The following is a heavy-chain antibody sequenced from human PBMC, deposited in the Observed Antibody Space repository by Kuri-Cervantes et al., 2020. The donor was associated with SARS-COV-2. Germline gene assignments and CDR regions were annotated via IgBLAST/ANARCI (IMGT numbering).Heavy chain of an antibody. CDR3: ARGIGGSALCYFDY. CDR1: GDSISSSNYY. CDR2: INHSGST. J-gene: IGHJ4*02. D-gene: IGHD1-26*01. V-gene: IGHV4-39*07. Sequence: SETLSLTCTVSGDSISSSNYYWSWIRQPPGKGLEWIGEINHSGSTNYNPSLKSRVTISVDTSKNQFSLKLSSVTAADTAVYYCARGIGGSALCYFDYWGQGTLVTVSS.